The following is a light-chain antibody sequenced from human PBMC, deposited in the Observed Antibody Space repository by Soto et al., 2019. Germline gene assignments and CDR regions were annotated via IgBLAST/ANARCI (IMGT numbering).Light chain of an antibody. J-gene: IGKJ4*01. V-gene: IGKV3-15*01. CDR1: QSISRN. CDR2: GVS. CDR3: QQANSFPLT. Sequence: EIVMTQSPGTLSVSPGERATLSCRASQSISRNLAWYQQKPGRAPRLLIYGVSTRATGIPARFSGSGSETEFTLTISSLQPEDFATYYCQQANSFPLTFGGGTKVEIK.